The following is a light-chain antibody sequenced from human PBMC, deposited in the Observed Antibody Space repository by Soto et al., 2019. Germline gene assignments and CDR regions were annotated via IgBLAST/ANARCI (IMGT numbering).Light chain of an antibody. CDR1: STDFVSYNR. Sequence: QSVLTXPPSVSGSPGQSVTISCTGTSTDFVSYNRVSWYQQPPGTAPKLIIYEASNRPSGVPDRFSGSKSGNTASLTISGLQAEDEADYYCCSYTTSTTLYVFGSGTKVTVL. J-gene: IGLJ1*01. V-gene: IGLV2-18*02. CDR2: EAS. CDR3: CSYTTSTTLYV.